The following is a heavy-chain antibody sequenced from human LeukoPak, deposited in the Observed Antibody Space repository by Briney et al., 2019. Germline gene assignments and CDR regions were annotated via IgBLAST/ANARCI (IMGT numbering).Heavy chain of an antibody. D-gene: IGHD2-15*01. V-gene: IGHV1-18*01. J-gene: IGHJ6*03. Sequence: ASVKVSCKASGYTFTSYGIGWVRQAPGQGLEWMGWISAYNGNTNYAQKFQGRVTMTRDTSISTAYMELSRLRSDDTAVYYCARGVVAATFYYYMDVWGKGTTVTVSS. CDR1: GYTFTSYG. CDR3: ARGVVAATFYYYMDV. CDR2: ISAYNGNT.